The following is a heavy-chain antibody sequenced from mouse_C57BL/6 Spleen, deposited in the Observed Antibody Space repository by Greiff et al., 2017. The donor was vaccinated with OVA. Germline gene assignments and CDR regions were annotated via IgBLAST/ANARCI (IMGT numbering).Heavy chain of an antibody. D-gene: IGHD2-5*01. CDR2: INPSNGGT. CDR3: AREGSNYVVDY. CDR1: GYTFTSYW. V-gene: IGHV1-53*01. Sequence: QVHVKQPGTELVKPGASVKLSCKASGYTFTSYWMHWVKQRPGQGLEWIGNINPSNGGTNYNEKFKSKATLTVDKSSRTAYMQLSSLTSEDSAVYYCAREGSNYVVDYWGQGTSVTVSS. J-gene: IGHJ4*01.